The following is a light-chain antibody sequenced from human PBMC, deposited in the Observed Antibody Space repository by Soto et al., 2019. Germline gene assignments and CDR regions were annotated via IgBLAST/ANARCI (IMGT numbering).Light chain of an antibody. CDR1: QSVSSN. J-gene: IGKJ4*02. CDR2: GSS. Sequence: EIVMTQSPATLSVSPGERATLSCRASQSVSSNLAWYQQKPGQAPRLLIYGSSTRATGIPARFSGSESGTEFTLTISSLQSEDSAVYYCQQYSKWPLTCGGGTKVEIK. CDR3: QQYSKWPLT. V-gene: IGKV3-15*01.